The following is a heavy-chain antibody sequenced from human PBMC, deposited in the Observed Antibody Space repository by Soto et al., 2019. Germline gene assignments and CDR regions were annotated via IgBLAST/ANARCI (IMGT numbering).Heavy chain of an antibody. V-gene: IGHV2-5*01. Sequence: QITLKESGPMLVKPTQTLTLTCTFSGFSLSTSGVGVGWIRQPPGKALEWLALIYWNDDKWYSPSLKTRLTITKDTSANQAALTMTNVDPVDTATYYCAHLRGTSSSFDYWGQGTLVTVSS. CDR3: AHLRGTSSSFDY. J-gene: IGHJ4*02. CDR1: GFSLSTSGVG. D-gene: IGHD2-2*01. CDR2: IYWNDDK.